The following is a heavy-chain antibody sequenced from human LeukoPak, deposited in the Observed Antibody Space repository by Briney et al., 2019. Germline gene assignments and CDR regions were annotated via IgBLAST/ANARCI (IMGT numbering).Heavy chain of an antibody. D-gene: IGHD5-18*01. J-gene: IGHJ6*03. CDR2: IYYSGST. CDR3: ARAFSWIQLWYYYYYMDV. Sequence: SETLSLTCTVSGDSISRSSYYWSWIRQPPGKGLEWIGSIYYSGSTYYNPSLKSRVTISVDTSKNQFSLKLSSVTAADTAVYYCARAFSWIQLWYYYYYMDVWGKGTTVTVSS. V-gene: IGHV4-39*07. CDR1: GDSISRSSYY.